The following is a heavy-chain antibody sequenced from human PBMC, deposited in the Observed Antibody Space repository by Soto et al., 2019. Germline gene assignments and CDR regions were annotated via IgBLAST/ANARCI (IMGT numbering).Heavy chain of an antibody. V-gene: IGHV1-2*04. J-gene: IGHJ3*02. CDR2: INPNSGGT. CDR1: GYTFIDYY. Sequence: APVKVSCKNSGYTFIDYYMYWVRQAPGQRLEWMGWINPNSGGTNYAQKFQGWVTLTRDTSISTAYMELRRLRSDDTAVYFCARDLLPYCSGGSCYPEGAFHIWGQGTMVTVSS. CDR3: ARDLLPYCSGGSCYPEGAFHI. D-gene: IGHD2-15*01.